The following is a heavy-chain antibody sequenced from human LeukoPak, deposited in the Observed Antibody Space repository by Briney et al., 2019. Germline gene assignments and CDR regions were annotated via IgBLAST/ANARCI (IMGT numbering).Heavy chain of an antibody. Sequence: TGGSLRLSCVASGFTFSSYWMHWVRQAPGEGLVWVSRINSDGSTTTYADSVKGRFTISRDNSKNTLYLQMNSLRAEDTAVYYCASHRQRWLQSVSFDYWGQGTLVTVPS. J-gene: IGHJ4*02. CDR1: GFTFSSYW. D-gene: IGHD5-24*01. CDR2: INSDGSTT. V-gene: IGHV3-74*01. CDR3: ASHRQRWLQSVSFDY.